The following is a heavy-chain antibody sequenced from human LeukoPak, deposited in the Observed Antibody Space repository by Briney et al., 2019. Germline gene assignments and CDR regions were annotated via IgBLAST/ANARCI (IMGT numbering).Heavy chain of an antibody. CDR2: IYDSGST. J-gene: IGHJ1*01. CDR1: GGSISGYY. CDR3: ARDLLSSSWVYFQH. V-gene: IGHV4-59*01. Sequence: SETLSLTCTVSGGSISGYYWSWIRQPPGKGLEWIGYIYDSGSTNYNPSLKSRVTISVDTSKNQFSLKLSSVTAADTAVYYCARDLLSSSWVYFQHWGQGTLVTVSP. D-gene: IGHD6-13*01.